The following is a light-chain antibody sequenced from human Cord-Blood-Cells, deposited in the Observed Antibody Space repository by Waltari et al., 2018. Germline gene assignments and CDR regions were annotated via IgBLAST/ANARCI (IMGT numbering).Light chain of an antibody. J-gene: IGKJ2*01. V-gene: IGKV4-1*01. CDR2: WAS. CDR1: QSVLYSSNNKNY. Sequence: DIVLTQPPDSLAVSLGERAPINCKSSQSVLYSSNNKNYLAWYQQKPGQPPKLLIYWASTRESGVPDRFSGSGSGTDFTLTISSLQAEDVAVYYCQQYYSTPYTFGQGTKLEIK. CDR3: QQYYSTPYT.